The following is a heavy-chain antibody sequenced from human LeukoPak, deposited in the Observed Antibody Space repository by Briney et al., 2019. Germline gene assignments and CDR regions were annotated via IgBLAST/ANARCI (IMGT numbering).Heavy chain of an antibody. CDR3: ARGVRSYSEREHNWFDP. D-gene: IGHD1-1*01. J-gene: IGHJ5*02. V-gene: IGHV4-31*03. Sequence: SETLSLTCTVSGGSISSGGYYWSWIRQHPGKGLEWIGYIYYSGSTYYNPSLKSRVTISVDTSKNQFFLKLSSVTAADTAVYYCARGVRSYSEREHNWFDPWGQGTLVTVSS. CDR1: GGSISSGGYY. CDR2: IYYSGST.